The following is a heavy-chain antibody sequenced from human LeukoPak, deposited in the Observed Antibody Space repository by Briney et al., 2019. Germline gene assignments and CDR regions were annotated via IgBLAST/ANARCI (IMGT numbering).Heavy chain of an antibody. CDR2: ISSSSSYI. Sequence: GGPLRLSCAASGFTFSSYSMNWVRQAPGKGLEWVSSISSSSSYIYYADSVKGRFTISRDNAKNSLYLQMNSLRAEDTAVYYCASSSGWFDYWGQGTLVTVSS. V-gene: IGHV3-21*01. J-gene: IGHJ4*02. CDR1: GFTFSSYS. CDR3: ASSSGWFDY. D-gene: IGHD6-19*01.